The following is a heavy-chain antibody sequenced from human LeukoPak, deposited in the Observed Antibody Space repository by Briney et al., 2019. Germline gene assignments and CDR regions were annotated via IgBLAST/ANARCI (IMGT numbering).Heavy chain of an antibody. CDR3: ARLPTRLMAFDI. J-gene: IGHJ3*02. CDR2: IYYSGST. V-gene: IGHV4-59*01. CDR1: GGSISSYY. Sequence: KPSETLSLTCTVSGGSISSYYWSWIRQPPGKGLEWIGYIYYSGSTNHNPSLKSRVTISVDTSKNQFSLKLSSVTAADTAVYYCARLPTRLMAFDIWGQGTMVTVSS. D-gene: IGHD6-25*01.